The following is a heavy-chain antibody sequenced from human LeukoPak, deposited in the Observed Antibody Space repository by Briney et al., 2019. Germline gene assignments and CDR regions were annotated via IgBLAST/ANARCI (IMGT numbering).Heavy chain of an antibody. J-gene: IGHJ5*02. V-gene: IGHV3-21*01. Sequence: GGSLRLSCAGSGFTFSDYYMNWVRQAPGKALEWVSSISTSSSYIYYADSVKGRFTISRDNAKKSLYLQMNSLRADDTAMYYCARDSESVTTYDSWFDPWGQGTLVTVSS. CDR2: ISTSSSYI. CDR1: GFTFSDYY. CDR3: ARDSESVTTYDSWFDP. D-gene: IGHD4-17*01.